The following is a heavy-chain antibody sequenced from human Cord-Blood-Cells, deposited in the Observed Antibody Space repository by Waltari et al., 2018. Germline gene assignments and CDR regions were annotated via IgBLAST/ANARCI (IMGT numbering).Heavy chain of an antibody. J-gene: IGHJ4*02. D-gene: IGHD5-18*01. CDR3: ARRRDWIPFDY. CDR2: INHSGST. V-gene: IGHV4-34*01. Sequence: QVQLQQWGAGLLKPSETLSLTCAVYGGSFSGYYWSWIRQPPGKGLEWIGEINHSGSTNDNPSLKSRVTISVDTSKNQFSLKLSSVTAADTAVYYCARRRDWIPFDYWGQGTLVTVSS. CDR1: GGSFSGYY.